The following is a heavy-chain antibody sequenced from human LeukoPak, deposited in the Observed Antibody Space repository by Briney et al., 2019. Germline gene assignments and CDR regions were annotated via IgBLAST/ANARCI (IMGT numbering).Heavy chain of an antibody. D-gene: IGHD6-13*01. CDR3: AREGRPGIAAAGPKVSFDP. CDR1: GYTFTGYY. J-gene: IGHJ5*02. V-gene: IGHV1-69*13. CDR2: IIPIFGTA. Sequence: GASVKVSCKASGYTFTGYYMHWVRQAPGQGLEWMGGIIPIFGTANYAQKFQGRVTITADESTSTAYMELSSLRSEDTAVYYCAREGRPGIAAAGPKVSFDPWGQGTLVTVSS.